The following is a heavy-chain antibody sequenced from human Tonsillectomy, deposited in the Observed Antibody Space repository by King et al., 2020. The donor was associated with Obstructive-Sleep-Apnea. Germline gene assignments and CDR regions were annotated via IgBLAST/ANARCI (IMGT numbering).Heavy chain of an antibody. D-gene: IGHD3-10*01. J-gene: IGHJ6*02. CDR1: GGAISSYY. V-gene: IGHV4-59*01. CDR3: ARGGGFGELSGYTGLDV. Sequence: QLQESGPGVVKPSETLSLTCTVSGGAISSYYWSWIRQPPGKSLEWIGFIYYSGTTNFNPALSSRVSISLDRSESQISLKLTSVIAADTAVYYCARGGGFGELSGYTGLDVWGQGTPVTVSS. CDR2: IYYSGTT.